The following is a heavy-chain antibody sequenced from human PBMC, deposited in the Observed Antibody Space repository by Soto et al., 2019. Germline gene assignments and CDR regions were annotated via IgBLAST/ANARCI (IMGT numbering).Heavy chain of an antibody. D-gene: IGHD6-13*01. J-gene: IGHJ5*02. CDR3: ARSYSSSWYNWFDP. Sequence: GGSLRLSCAASGFTSSSYEMNWVRQAPGKGLEWVSYISSSGSTIYYADSVKGRFTISRDNAKNSLYLQMNSLRVEDTAVYYCARSYSSSWYNWFDPWGQGTLVTVSS. CDR2: ISSSGSTI. CDR1: GFTSSSYE. V-gene: IGHV3-48*03.